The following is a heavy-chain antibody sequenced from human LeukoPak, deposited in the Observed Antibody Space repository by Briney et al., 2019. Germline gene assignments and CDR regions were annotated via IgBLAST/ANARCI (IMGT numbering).Heavy chain of an antibody. V-gene: IGHV1-2*02. CDR3: ARTYYYDSSGYYDGGNDAFDI. CDR2: INPNSGGT. J-gene: IGHJ3*02. D-gene: IGHD3-22*01. Sequence: GASVKVSCKASGYTFTGYYMHWVRQAPGQGLEWMGWINPNSGGTNYAQKFQGRVTMTRDTSISTAYMELSRLRSDDTAVYYCARTYYYDSSGYYDGGNDAFDIWGQGTMVTVSS. CDR1: GYTFTGYY.